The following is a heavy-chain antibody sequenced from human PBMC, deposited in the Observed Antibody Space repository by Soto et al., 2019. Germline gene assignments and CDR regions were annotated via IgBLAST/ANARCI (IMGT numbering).Heavy chain of an antibody. CDR1: GASIKSRNYF. CDR2: IHSSGGT. J-gene: IGHJ4*02. V-gene: IGHV4-39*02. Sequence: PSETLSLTCTVSGASIKSRNYFWGWIRQPPGKGLEFVGSIHSSGGTYYNPSLKSRVTVSVDLSNSHFSLSLKSLTATDTAVYYCGRMAEAATGHTDFDFWGQGTPVPVYS. CDR3: GRMAEAATGHTDFDF. D-gene: IGHD2-15*01.